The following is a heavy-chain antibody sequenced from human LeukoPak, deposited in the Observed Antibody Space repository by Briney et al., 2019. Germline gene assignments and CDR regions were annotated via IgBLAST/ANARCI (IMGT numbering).Heavy chain of an antibody. CDR2: ISGSGGST. CDR1: GFTFSSYA. D-gene: IGHD3-10*01. V-gene: IGHV3-23*01. CDR3: ARDRRFGITMVRGVMDY. Sequence: GGSLRLSCAASGFTFSSYAMSWVRQAPGKGLEWVSAISGSGGSTYYADSVKGRFTISRDNAKNSLYLQMNSLRAEDTAVYYCARDRRFGITMVRGVMDYWGQGTLVTVSS. J-gene: IGHJ4*02.